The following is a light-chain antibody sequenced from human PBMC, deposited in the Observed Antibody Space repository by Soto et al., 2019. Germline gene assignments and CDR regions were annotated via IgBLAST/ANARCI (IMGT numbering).Light chain of an antibody. V-gene: IGKV3-20*01. CDR1: QSVNSNY. Sequence: EIVLTQSPGTLSLSPGETATLSCRASQSVNSNYLAWYQQKPGQAPRLLIYGASRRATGIPDRFSGSGSGTDFTLTISRLEPEDFAVYSCQQYGSSPLTFGGGTKVEIK. CDR2: GAS. J-gene: IGKJ4*01. CDR3: QQYGSSPLT.